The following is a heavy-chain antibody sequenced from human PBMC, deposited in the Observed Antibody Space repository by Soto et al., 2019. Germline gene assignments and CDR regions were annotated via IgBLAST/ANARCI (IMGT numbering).Heavy chain of an antibody. CDR1: GYSISSDYY. Sequence: PSETLSLTCAVSGYSISSDYYWGWVRQPPGKGLEWIGSIYHSGSAYYNPSLKSRVTISVDTSTNHFSLKLSSVTAADTAVYYCARPLISSVGHYFDYWVQGTLVTVSS. D-gene: IGHD2-8*01. V-gene: IGHV4-38-2*01. J-gene: IGHJ4*02. CDR3: ARPLISSVGHYFDY. CDR2: IYHSGSA.